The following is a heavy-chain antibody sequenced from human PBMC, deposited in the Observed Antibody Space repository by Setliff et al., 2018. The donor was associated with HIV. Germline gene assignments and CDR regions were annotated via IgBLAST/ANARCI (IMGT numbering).Heavy chain of an antibody. V-gene: IGHV1-69*10. CDR2: VTPILGIA. CDR3: AREYHIPAADTRVGNYFDY. D-gene: IGHD6-25*01. Sequence: SVKVSCKSSGDTFSTYVFTWVRQAPGQGLEWMGGVTPILGIANYAQKFQGRVTITRDTSTNTVYMELSSLRSEDTAVYFCAREYHIPAADTRVGNYFDYWGQG. J-gene: IGHJ4*02. CDR1: GDTFSTYV.